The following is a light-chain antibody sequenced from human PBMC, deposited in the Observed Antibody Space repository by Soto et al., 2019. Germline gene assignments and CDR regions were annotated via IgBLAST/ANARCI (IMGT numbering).Light chain of an antibody. CDR2: GNS. J-gene: IGLJ2*01. V-gene: IGLV1-40*01. Sequence: QSVLTQPPSGSGAPGQRVTISCTGSSSNIGAGYDVHWYQQLPGTAPKLLIYGNSNRPSGVPDRFSGSKSGTSASLAITGLQAEDESDYYCQSYDSSLSGNVVFGGGTQLTVL. CDR1: SSNIGAGYD. CDR3: QSYDSSLSGNVV.